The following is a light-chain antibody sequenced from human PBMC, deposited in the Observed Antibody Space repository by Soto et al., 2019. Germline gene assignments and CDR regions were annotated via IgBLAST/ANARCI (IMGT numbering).Light chain of an antibody. V-gene: IGKV3-20*01. CDR2: GAS. J-gene: IGKJ1*01. CDR3: QHYDILAVT. Sequence: EIVLTQSPATLSLSPGDRATLSCRASQSVSSSYLAWYQQKPGQAPRLLIYGASSRATDIPDRFSGSGSGTDFTLTISRLEPEDFALYSCQHYDILAVTFGQGTKVEIK. CDR1: QSVSSSY.